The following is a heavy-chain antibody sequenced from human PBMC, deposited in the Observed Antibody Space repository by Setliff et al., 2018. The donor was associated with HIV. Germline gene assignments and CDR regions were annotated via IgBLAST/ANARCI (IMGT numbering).Heavy chain of an antibody. CDR2: MHPNSGAT. Sequence: GASVKVSCKTSGYTFTASYLHWVRQAPGQGLQWMGWMHPNSGATKYAQKLRDRVTLTGDTSISTASMELSSLKSDDTAMYYCATSTPRFCWNGFYQGGFGSRNSHSFENWGQGTLVTVSS. J-gene: IGHJ4*02. CDR1: GYTFTASY. V-gene: IGHV1-2*02. D-gene: IGHD3-3*01. CDR3: ATSTPRFCWNGFYQGGFGSRNSHSFEN.